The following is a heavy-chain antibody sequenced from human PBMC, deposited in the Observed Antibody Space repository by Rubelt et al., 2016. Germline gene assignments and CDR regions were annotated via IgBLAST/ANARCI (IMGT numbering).Heavy chain of an antibody. Sequence: SGGGLVQPGGSLRLSCAASGFTFSNYWMSWVRQAPGKGLEWVANIKQDGSDKYYVDSVKGRFTISRDNAKNSVYLQMNSLRAEDTAVYYCATEGSGWYPFEFWGQGTLVTVSS. CDR2: IKQDGSDK. CDR3: ATEGSGWYPFEF. CDR1: GFTFSNYW. J-gene: IGHJ4*02. V-gene: IGHV3-7*01. D-gene: IGHD6-19*01.